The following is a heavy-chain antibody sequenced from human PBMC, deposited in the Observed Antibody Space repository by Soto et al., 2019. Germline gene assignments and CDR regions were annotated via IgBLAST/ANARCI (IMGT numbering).Heavy chain of an antibody. D-gene: IGHD3-22*01. J-gene: IGHJ4*02. V-gene: IGHV4-31*03. Sequence: SETLSLTCSVSGGSISSGGYYWSWIRQRPGKGLEWIGYIYHIGSTYYNPSLKSRVSISIDTSKNQFSLKLNSVTAADTAVYSCARWIYDSSGYLDYWGQGTLVTVSS. CDR2: IYHIGST. CDR3: ARWIYDSSGYLDY. CDR1: GGSISSGGYY.